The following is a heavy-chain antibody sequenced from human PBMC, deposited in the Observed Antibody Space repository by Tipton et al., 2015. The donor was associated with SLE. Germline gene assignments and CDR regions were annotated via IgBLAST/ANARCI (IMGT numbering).Heavy chain of an antibody. CDR2: IYDSGRT. V-gene: IGHV4-31*03. J-gene: IGHJ4*02. CDR3: ARFPTYHFDL. D-gene: IGHD2-2*01. Sequence: TLSLTCIVSGGSISSGAYLWSWIRQHPGKGLEWIGYIYDSGRTYYNPSLKSRISISVETSKNQFSLNLSSVTAADTAVYYCARFPTYHFDLWGQGTLVTVSS. CDR1: GGSISSGAYL.